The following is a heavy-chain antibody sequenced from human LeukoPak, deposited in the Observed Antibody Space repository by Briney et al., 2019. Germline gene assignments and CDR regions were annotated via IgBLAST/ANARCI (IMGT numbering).Heavy chain of an antibody. Sequence: GASVKVSCKASGYTFTGYYMHWVRQAPGQGLEWMGWINPNSGGTNYAQKFQGRVTMTRDTSISTAYMELSRLRSGDTAVYYCARDPGSYFYYYYGMDVWGQGTTVTVSS. V-gene: IGHV1-2*02. CDR1: GYTFTGYY. D-gene: IGHD1-26*01. J-gene: IGHJ6*02. CDR2: INPNSGGT. CDR3: ARDPGSYFYYYYGMDV.